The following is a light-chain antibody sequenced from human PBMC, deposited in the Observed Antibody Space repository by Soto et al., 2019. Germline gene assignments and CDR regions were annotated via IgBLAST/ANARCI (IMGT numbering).Light chain of an antibody. CDR1: QSVSSN. J-gene: IGKJ1*01. V-gene: IGKV3-15*01. Sequence: EIVMTQSPATLSVSPGERATLSCRASQSVSSNLAWYQQKPGQAPRLLIYGASTRATGIPARFSGSWSGTEFTLTISSLQSEDVAVYYCQQYNNWSRTFGQGTKVEIK. CDR3: QQYNNWSRT. CDR2: GAS.